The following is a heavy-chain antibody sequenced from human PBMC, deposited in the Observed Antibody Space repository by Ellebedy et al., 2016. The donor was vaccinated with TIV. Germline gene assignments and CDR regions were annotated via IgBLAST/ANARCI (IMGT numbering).Heavy chain of an antibody. V-gene: IGHV1-18*01. D-gene: IGHD3-10*02. J-gene: IGHJ4*02. Sequence: AASVKVSCKTSGYTFTSYGLSGVRQAPGHRLEWMGWISGNTGNTDYAQKFQGRVIITTDSATTTAYMELTSLRSDDTAVYFCARGGSMNGEFSFWGQGTLVTVSS. CDR2: ISGNTGNT. CDR1: GYTFTSYG. CDR3: ARGGSMNGEFSF.